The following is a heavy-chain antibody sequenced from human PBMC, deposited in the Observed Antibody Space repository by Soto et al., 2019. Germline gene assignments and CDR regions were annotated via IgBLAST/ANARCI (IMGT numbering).Heavy chain of an antibody. J-gene: IGHJ4*02. V-gene: IGHV3-74*01. CDR1: GFTFSGYW. CDR2: IKSDGSST. CDR3: ARGYSGGYRVDY. Sequence: GGSLRLSCAASGFTFSGYWMHWVRQAPGKGLVWVSRIKSDGSSTSYADSVKGRFTISRDNAKNTLYLQMNSLRAEDTAVYYCARGYSGGYRVDYWGQGTLVTAPQ. D-gene: IGHD3-22*01.